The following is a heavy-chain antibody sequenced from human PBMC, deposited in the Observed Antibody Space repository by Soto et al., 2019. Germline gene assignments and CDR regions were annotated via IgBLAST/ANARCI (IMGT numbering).Heavy chain of an antibody. J-gene: IGHJ4*02. CDR1: GFTFSSYA. V-gene: IGHV3-23*01. CDR2: ISGSGGST. D-gene: IGHD3-3*01. Sequence: GGSLRLSCAASGFTFSSYAMSWVRQAPWKGLEWVSAISGSGGSTYYADSVKGRFTISRDNSKNTLYLQMNSLRAEDTAVYYCAKRFRDDFWSGYPSPDYWGQGTLVTVSS. CDR3: AKRFRDDFWSGYPSPDY.